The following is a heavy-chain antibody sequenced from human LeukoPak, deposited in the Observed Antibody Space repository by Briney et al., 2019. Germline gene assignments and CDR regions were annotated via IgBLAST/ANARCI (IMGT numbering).Heavy chain of an antibody. J-gene: IGHJ4*02. CDR2: FDPEDGET. D-gene: IGHD4-17*01. V-gene: IGHV1-24*01. Sequence: ASVKVSCKVSGYTLTLKNIPWVRDAPGKGLEWMGGFDPEDGETIYAQKFQGRVTMTEDTSTDTAYMELSSLRSEDTDLYYCATGETGDYVLDYWGQGTLVTVSS. CDR3: ATGETGDYVLDY. CDR1: GYTLTLKN.